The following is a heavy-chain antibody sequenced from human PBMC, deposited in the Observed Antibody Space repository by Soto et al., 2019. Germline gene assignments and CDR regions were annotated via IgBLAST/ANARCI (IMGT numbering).Heavy chain of an antibody. V-gene: IGHV3-7*01. CDR1: GFTFSSYW. CDR2: IKQDGSEK. CDR3: ARERWTSGGSCDNDY. J-gene: IGHJ4*02. D-gene: IGHD2-15*01. Sequence: GGSLRLSCAASGFTFSSYWMSWVRQAPGKGLEWVANIKQDGSEKYYVDSVKGRFTISRDNAKNSLYLQMNSLRAEDTAVYYCARERWTSGGSCDNDYWGLGTLVTVSS.